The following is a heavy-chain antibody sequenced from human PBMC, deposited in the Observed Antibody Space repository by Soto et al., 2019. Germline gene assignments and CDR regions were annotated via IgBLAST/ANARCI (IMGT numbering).Heavy chain of an antibody. Sequence: SETLSLTCTVSGDSISSSIYYWGWMRQPPGKGLEWIGSVDKSGTTYYNPSLRSRVTISVDTSQNQFSLKLSSVTAADTAVYYCARGHFDSRGYSNALDYWGQGIQVT. CDR3: ARGHFDSRGYSNALDY. J-gene: IGHJ4*02. V-gene: IGHV4-39*01. CDR1: GDSISSSIYY. D-gene: IGHD3-22*01. CDR2: VDKSGTT.